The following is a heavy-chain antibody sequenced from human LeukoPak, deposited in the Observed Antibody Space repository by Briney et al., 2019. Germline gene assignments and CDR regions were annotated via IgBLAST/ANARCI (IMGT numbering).Heavy chain of an antibody. V-gene: IGHV4-59*08. Sequence: SETLSLTCSVSGGSISSLYWSWIRQPPGKGMEWIGYIYYTGSTNYNPSLKSRVTMFVDMSKNQFSLRLSSVTAADTAVYYCARHRAYSSSSPFDYWGQGTLVTVSS. CDR1: GGSISSLY. CDR2: IYYTGST. D-gene: IGHD6-6*01. CDR3: ARHRAYSSSSPFDY. J-gene: IGHJ4*02.